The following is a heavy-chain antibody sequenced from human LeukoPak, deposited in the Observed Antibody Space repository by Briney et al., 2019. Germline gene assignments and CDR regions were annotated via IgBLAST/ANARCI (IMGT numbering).Heavy chain of an antibody. J-gene: IGHJ4*01. CDR3: AKHRFGKPHFDY. D-gene: IGHD3-16*01. Sequence: SETLSLTCSVSXDXXXTXYXSXLRQPXXXXXXWMGFVYSTGHPNYNPSLKSRVTMSLDTSKKQVSLELNSVTAADTAVYYCAKHRFGKPHFDYWGQGSLVTVAS. V-gene: IGHV4-59*08. CDR2: VYSTGHP. CDR1: XDXXXTXY.